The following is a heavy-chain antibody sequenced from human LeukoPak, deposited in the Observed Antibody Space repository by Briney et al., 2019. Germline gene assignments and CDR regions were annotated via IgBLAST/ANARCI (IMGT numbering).Heavy chain of an antibody. Sequence: GASVKVSCKASGYTFTSYGISWVRQAPGQGLEWMGWISAYNGNTNYAQKLQGRVTMTTDTSTSTAYMELRSLRSDDPAVYYGARGLDTAMVTSFDYWGQGTLVTVSS. CDR2: ISAYNGNT. D-gene: IGHD5-18*01. CDR3: ARGLDTAMVTSFDY. J-gene: IGHJ4*02. V-gene: IGHV1-18*01. CDR1: GYTFTSYG.